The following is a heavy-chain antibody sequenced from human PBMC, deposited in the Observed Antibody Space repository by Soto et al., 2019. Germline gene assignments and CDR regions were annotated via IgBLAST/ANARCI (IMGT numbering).Heavy chain of an antibody. J-gene: IGHJ6*02. Sequence: GASVKVSCKASGGTFSSYAITWVRQAPGQGLEWMGGVIPLFGTANYAQKFQGRVTITADESTSTAYTELSSLRSEDTAVYYCARDQRPYYYDSSGPPGPHYYYYYGMDVCGQGTTVTVSS. CDR3: ARDQRPYYYDSSGPPGPHYYYYYGMDV. CDR2: VIPLFGTA. CDR1: GGTFSSYA. V-gene: IGHV1-69*13. D-gene: IGHD3-22*01.